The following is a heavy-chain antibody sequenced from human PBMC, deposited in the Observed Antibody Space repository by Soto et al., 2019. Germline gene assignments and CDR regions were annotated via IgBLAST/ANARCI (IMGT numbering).Heavy chain of an antibody. V-gene: IGHV5-10-1*01. CDR1: GYSFRNNW. D-gene: IGHD3-22*01. CDR3: ARNGGAHYDSSGYHHALDY. J-gene: IGHJ4*02. Sequence: GESLKISCKCSGYSFRNNWITWVRQMPGEGLEWMGRIDLSDSYKSYSPSFQGHVSFSADTAINTACLQWGSLRASDNAMYYCARNGGAHYDSSGYHHALDYWGQGTPVTVSS. CDR2: IDLSDSYK.